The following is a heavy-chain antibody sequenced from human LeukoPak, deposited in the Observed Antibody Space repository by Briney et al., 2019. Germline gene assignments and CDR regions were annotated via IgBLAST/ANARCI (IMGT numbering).Heavy chain of an antibody. CDR2: ISAYNGNT. Sequence: ASVKVSCKASGYTFTSYGISWVRQAPGQGLEWMGWISAYNGNTNYAQKFQRRVIMTTDTSTSTAYMELRRMRSDDTAVYYCARDIGWMATIDYWGQGTLVTVSS. CDR1: GYTFTSYG. V-gene: IGHV1-18*01. D-gene: IGHD5-24*01. CDR3: ARDIGWMATIDY. J-gene: IGHJ4*02.